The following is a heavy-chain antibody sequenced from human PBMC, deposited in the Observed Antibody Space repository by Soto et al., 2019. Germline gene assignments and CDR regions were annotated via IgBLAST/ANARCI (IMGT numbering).Heavy chain of an antibody. CDR1: GFTFSSYA. D-gene: IGHD5-18*01. CDR2: ISGSGGST. J-gene: IGHJ6*02. CDR3: AKDPAAIPYSYGHNGMDV. Sequence: PGGSLRLSCAASGFTFSSYAMSWVRQAPGKGLEWVSAISGSGGSTYYADSVKGRFTISRDNSKNTLYLQMNSLRAEDTAVYYCAKDPAAIPYSYGHNGMDVWGQGTTVTVSS. V-gene: IGHV3-23*01.